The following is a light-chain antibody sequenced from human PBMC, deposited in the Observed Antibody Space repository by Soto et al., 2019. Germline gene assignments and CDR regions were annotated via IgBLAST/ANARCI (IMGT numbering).Light chain of an antibody. CDR1: QPISNN. J-gene: IGKJ5*01. V-gene: IGKV1-39*01. Sequence: DIQMTQSPSSLSASVGDRVTITCRASQPISNNLNWYQQRPGKPPNLLIYASSSAQRGVPPRFSGGGSGTEFTLTISSLQPEDFAIYYCQQTDSTPITFGQGTRLEIK. CDR3: QQTDSTPIT. CDR2: ASS.